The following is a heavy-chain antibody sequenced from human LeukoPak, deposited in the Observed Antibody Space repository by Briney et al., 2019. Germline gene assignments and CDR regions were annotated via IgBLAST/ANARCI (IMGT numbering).Heavy chain of an antibody. CDR3: TTGWGSSINYYFDY. Sequence: PGGSLRLSCAASGFTFSSYSMNWVRQAPGKGLEWVSYISSSSSTIYYADSVKGRFTISRDNAKNSLYLQMNSLKTEDTAVYYCTTGWGSSINYYFDYWGQGTLVTVSS. D-gene: IGHD2-15*01. CDR2: ISSSSSTI. J-gene: IGHJ4*02. V-gene: IGHV3-48*01. CDR1: GFTFSSYS.